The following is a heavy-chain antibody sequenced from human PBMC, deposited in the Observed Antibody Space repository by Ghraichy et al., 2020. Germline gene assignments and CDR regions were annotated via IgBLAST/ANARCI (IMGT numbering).Heavy chain of an antibody. Sequence: GESLNITCAASGFTFSSYAMSWVRQAPGKGLEWVSAISGSGGSTYYADSVKGRFTISRDNSKNTLYLQMNSLRAEDTAVYYCAKVDYYGSGSYYGVGYFDYWGQGTLVTVSS. CDR1: GFTFSSYA. V-gene: IGHV3-23*01. J-gene: IGHJ4*02. D-gene: IGHD3-10*01. CDR3: AKVDYYGSGSYYGVGYFDY. CDR2: ISGSGGST.